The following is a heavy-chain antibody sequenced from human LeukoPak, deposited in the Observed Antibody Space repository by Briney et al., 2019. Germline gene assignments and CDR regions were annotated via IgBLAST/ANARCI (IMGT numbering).Heavy chain of an antibody. Sequence: PGESLKISCKGSGYSFTSYWIGWVRQMPGKGLEWMGIIYPGDSDTRYSPSFQGQVTISADKSISTAYLQWSSLKASDTAMYYCARHLIAAAGVYYYYYMDVWGKGTTVTVSS. CDR1: GYSFTSYW. V-gene: IGHV5-51*01. J-gene: IGHJ6*03. D-gene: IGHD6-13*01. CDR2: IYPGDSDT. CDR3: ARHLIAAAGVYYYYYMDV.